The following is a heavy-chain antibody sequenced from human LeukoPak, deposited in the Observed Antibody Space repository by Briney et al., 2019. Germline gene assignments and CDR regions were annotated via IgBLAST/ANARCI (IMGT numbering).Heavy chain of an antibody. CDR1: GYTFTGYY. CDR2: INPNSGGT. Sequence: ASVKVSCKASGYTFTGYYMHWVRQAPGQGLEWMGWINPNSGGTNYAQKFQGRVTMTRDTSISTAYMELSRLRSDDTAVYYCARLGVDIYYYYYMDVWGKGTTVTVSS. CDR3: ARLGVDIYYYYYMDV. V-gene: IGHV1-2*02. J-gene: IGHJ6*03. D-gene: IGHD3-3*01.